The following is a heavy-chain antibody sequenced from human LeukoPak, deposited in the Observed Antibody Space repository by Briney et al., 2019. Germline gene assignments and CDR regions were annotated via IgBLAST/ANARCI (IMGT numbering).Heavy chain of an antibody. CDR3: ARLPYGSGSYYGYYFDY. D-gene: IGHD3-10*01. J-gene: IGHJ4*02. Sequence: GGSLRLSCAASGFTFSDYYMSWIRQAPGKGLEWVSYISSSGSTMYYADSVKGRFTISRDHAKNSLYLQMNSLRAEDAAVYYCARLPYGSGSYYGYYFDYWGQGTLVTVSS. CDR2: ISSSGSTM. V-gene: IGHV3-11*01. CDR1: GFTFSDYY.